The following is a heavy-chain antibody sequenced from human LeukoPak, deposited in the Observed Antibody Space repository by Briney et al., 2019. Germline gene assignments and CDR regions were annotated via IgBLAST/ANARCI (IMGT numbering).Heavy chain of an antibody. CDR1: GFTFSSYA. CDR2: ISSSGSTI. J-gene: IGHJ4*02. D-gene: IGHD6-19*01. V-gene: IGHV3-48*01. Sequence: GGSLRLSCAASGFTFSSYAMTWVRQAPGKGLEWVSYISSSGSTIYYADSVKGRFTISRDNSKNTLYLQMNSLRAEDTAVYYCARGSGWDFDYWGQGTLVTASS. CDR3: ARGSGWDFDY.